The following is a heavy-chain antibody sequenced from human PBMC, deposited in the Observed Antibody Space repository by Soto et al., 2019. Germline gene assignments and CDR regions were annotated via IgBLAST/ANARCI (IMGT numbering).Heavy chain of an antibody. J-gene: IGHJ6*02. CDR1: FGSISSSSYY. CDR3: ARTHSSNWLYYYGMDV. V-gene: IGHV4-39*01. CDR2: SDYRGIT. D-gene: IGHD6-13*01. Sequence: SETLCLTCTVSFGSISSSSYYWGWIREPPGKGLDGIGSSDYRGITYYNPSLKSRVTISVDTSKNQFSLKLSSVTAADTAVYYCARTHSSNWLYYYGMDVWGQGPTVT.